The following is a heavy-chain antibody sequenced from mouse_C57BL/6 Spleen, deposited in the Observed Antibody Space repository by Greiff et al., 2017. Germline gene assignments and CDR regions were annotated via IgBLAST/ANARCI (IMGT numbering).Heavy chain of an antibody. CDR3: ARYSSGYVGDAMDD. J-gene: IGHJ4*01. D-gene: IGHD3-2*02. V-gene: IGHV1-39*01. CDR2: INPNYGTT. Sequence: EVQGVESGPELVKPGASVKISCKASGYSFTDYNMNWVKQSNGKSLEWIGVINPNYGTTSYNQKFKGKATLTVDQSSSTAYMQLNSLTSEDSAVYYCARYSSGYVGDAMDDWGQGTSVTVSS. CDR1: GYSFTDYN.